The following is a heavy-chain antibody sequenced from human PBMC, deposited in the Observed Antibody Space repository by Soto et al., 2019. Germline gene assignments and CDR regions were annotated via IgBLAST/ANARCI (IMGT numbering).Heavy chain of an antibody. Sequence: KVSCKASGGTFSSYAISWVRQAPGQGLEWMGGIIPIFGTANYAQKFQGRVTITADKSTSTAYMELSSLRSEDTAVYYCARVIPQFRNSSGYYYVFDYWGQGTLVTVSS. CDR2: IIPIFGTA. J-gene: IGHJ4*02. CDR1: GGTFSSYA. D-gene: IGHD3-22*01. CDR3: ARVIPQFRNSSGYYYVFDY. V-gene: IGHV1-69*06.